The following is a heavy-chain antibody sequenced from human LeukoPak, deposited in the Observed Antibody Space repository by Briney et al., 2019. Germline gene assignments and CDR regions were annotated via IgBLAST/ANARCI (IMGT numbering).Heavy chain of an antibody. V-gene: IGHV3-23*01. CDR3: VSDYYDSSGYYWIFDY. D-gene: IGHD3-22*01. CDR1: GFTFSSYA. J-gene: IGHJ4*02. CDR2: ISGSGGST. Sequence: GGSLGLSCAASGFTFSSYAMSWVRQAPGKGLEWVSAISGSGGSTYYADSVKGRFTISRDNSKNTLYLQMNSLRAEDTAVYYCVSDYYDSSGYYWIFDYWSQGTLVTVSS.